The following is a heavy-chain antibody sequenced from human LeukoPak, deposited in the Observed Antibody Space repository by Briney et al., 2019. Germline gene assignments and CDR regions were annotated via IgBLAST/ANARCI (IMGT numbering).Heavy chain of an antibody. D-gene: IGHD3-16*01. Sequence: ASVKVSYKASGYTFTNYIIHWVRQAPGRRLEWMGWINAGNGDTEYSQKFQGRVTTTRDTSASTAYMDLSSLRSEDTAVYYCARVLTRLREGAYQYDLDVWGQGTTVTVSS. CDR1: GYTFTNYI. J-gene: IGHJ6*02. V-gene: IGHV1-3*01. CDR2: INAGNGDT. CDR3: ARVLTRLREGAYQYDLDV.